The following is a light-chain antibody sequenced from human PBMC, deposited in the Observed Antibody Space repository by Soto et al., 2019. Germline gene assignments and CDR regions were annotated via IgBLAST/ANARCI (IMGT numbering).Light chain of an antibody. J-gene: IGKJ3*01. CDR2: GAS. V-gene: IGKV3-20*01. Sequence: VVLTQSPATLSLSPGETATLSCRASRHVYINALAWYQQKPGRTPTLLIYGASTRDTDIPDRFSATGSGTDFSLTISSVEPEDSAVYYCQQYGASPFTFGPGTRVEI. CDR1: RHVYINA. CDR3: QQYGASPFT.